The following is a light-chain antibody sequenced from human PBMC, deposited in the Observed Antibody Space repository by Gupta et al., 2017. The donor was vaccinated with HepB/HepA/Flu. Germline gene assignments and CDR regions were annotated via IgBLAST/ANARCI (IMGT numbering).Light chain of an antibody. CDR1: QSVSSN. V-gene: IGKV3-15*01. J-gene: IGKJ2*01. CDR2: GAS. CDR3: QHHNNWPPDT. Sequence: EIVLTQSPATLSVSHGERATLSCRASQSVSSNLAWYQRKPGQAPRLRTYGASARATGIPARFSGSGSGTKFSLTISSLQSEDSAVYYCQHHNNWPPDTFGQGTNLEIK.